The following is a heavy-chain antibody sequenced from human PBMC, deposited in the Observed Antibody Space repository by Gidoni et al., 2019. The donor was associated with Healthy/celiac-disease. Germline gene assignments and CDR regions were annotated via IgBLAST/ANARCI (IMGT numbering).Heavy chain of an antibody. CDR2: TRNKANSYTT. D-gene: IGHD2-15*01. J-gene: IGHJ4*02. CDR3: AREGYCSGGSCYLEFDY. V-gene: IGHV3-72*01. Sequence: EVQLVESGGGLVQPGGSRRLSGAASGFTFRAHSMDCVRPAAGKGLEWVGRTRNKANSYTTEYAASVKGRFTISRDDSKNSLYLQMNSLKTEDTAVYYCAREGYCSGGSCYLEFDYWGQGTLVTVSS. CDR1: GFTFRAHS.